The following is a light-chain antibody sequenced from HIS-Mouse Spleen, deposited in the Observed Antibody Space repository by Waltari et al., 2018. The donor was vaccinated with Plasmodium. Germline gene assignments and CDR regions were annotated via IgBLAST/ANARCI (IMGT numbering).Light chain of an antibody. Sequence: DIQMTQSPSTLSASVGDRVTITCRASQSIRSWLAWYQQKPGKAPKLLVYKASSLESWVPSRFSGSGSGTEFTLTISSLQPDDFATYYCQQYNSYSYTFGQGTKLEIK. CDR2: KAS. V-gene: IGKV1-5*03. CDR1: QSIRSW. CDR3: QQYNSYSYT. J-gene: IGKJ2*01.